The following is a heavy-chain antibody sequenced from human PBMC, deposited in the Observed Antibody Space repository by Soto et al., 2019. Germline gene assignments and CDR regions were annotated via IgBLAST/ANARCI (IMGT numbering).Heavy chain of an antibody. J-gene: IGHJ4*02. D-gene: IGHD3-10*01. CDR3: ARDPGPGVRGADLGY. Sequence: QVQLQESGPGLVKPSQTLSLTCTVSGGSISSGCYYWSWIRQHPGKGLEWIGYIYYSGSTYYNPSLKSRVTISVDTSKNQFSLKLVSVTAADTAVYYCARDPGPGVRGADLGYWGQGTLVTVSS. CDR2: IYYSGST. CDR1: GGSISSGCYY. V-gene: IGHV4-31*03.